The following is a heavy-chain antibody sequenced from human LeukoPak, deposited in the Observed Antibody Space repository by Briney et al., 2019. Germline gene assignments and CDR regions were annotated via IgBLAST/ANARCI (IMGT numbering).Heavy chain of an antibody. D-gene: IGHD5-18*01. Sequence: SETLSLTCTVSGGSVSSGSYYWSWIRQPPGKGLEWIGYIYYGGSTNYNPSLKSRVTISVDTSKNQFSLKLSSVTAADTAVYYCARGSGYSLVGGLVDYWGQGTLVTVSS. J-gene: IGHJ4*02. CDR3: ARGSGYSLVGGLVDY. CDR1: GGSVSSGSYY. CDR2: IYYGGST. V-gene: IGHV4-61*01.